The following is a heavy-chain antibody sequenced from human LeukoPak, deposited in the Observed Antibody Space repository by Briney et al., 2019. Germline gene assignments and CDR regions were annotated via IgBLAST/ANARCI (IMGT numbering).Heavy chain of an antibody. CDR1: GGSISSYY. CDR2: IYTSGST. CDR3: AIGSGSYYIGDFDY. J-gene: IGHJ4*02. V-gene: IGHV4-4*07. Sequence: SETLSLTCTVSGGSISSYYWSWIRQPAGKGLEWIGRIYTSGSTNYNPSLKSRVTMSVDTSKNQFSLKLSSVTAADTAVYYCAIGSGSYYIGDFDYWGQGTLVTVSS. D-gene: IGHD3-10*01.